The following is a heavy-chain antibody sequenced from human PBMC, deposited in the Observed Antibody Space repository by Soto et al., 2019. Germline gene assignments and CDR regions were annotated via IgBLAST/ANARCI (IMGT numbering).Heavy chain of an antibody. V-gene: IGHV1-18*01. CDR2: ISAYNGNT. D-gene: IGHD2-15*01. CDR1: GYTFTSYG. Sequence: ASVKVSCKASGYTFTSYGISWVRQAPGQGLEWMGWISAYNGNTNYAQKLQGRVTMTTDTSTSTAYMELRSLRSDDTAVYCCARADVVVVAARNDYWGQGTLVTVSS. J-gene: IGHJ4*02. CDR3: ARADVVVVAARNDY.